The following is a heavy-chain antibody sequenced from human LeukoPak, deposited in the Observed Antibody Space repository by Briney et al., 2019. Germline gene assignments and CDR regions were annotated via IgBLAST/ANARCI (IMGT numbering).Heavy chain of an antibody. CDR1: GGSITSYS. CDR2: MYASGIT. J-gene: IGHJ4*02. CDR3: ARDDCSTPGCHFY. Sequence: KPSEILSLTCTVSGGSITSYSWAWIRQPAGKRPEWIGRMYASGITNYNPSLKSRLAMSMDTSKNQFSLTLASVTAADTAVYYCARDDCSTPGCHFYWGQGTLVTVFS. D-gene: IGHD2-2*01. V-gene: IGHV4-4*07.